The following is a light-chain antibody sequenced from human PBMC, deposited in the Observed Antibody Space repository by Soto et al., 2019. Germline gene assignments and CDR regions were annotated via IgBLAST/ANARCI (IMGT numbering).Light chain of an antibody. J-gene: IGLJ1*01. CDR3: RSYTSSSTLV. Sequence: QSALTQPASVSGSPGQSITISCTGTSSDVGGYNYVSWYQQYPGKVPKLMIYEVSNRPSGVSSRFSGSKSGDTASLTISGLQPEDEADYYCRSYTSSSTLVFGTGTKLTVL. CDR2: EVS. V-gene: IGLV2-14*01. CDR1: SSDVGGYNY.